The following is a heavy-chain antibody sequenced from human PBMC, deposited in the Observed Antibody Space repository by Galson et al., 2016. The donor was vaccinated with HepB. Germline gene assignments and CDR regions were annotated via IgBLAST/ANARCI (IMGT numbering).Heavy chain of an antibody. D-gene: IGHD1-26*01. CDR3: ARVGPPYFSYYMDV. CDR1: GGSISSYF. CDR2: IYYSGST. Sequence: SETLSLTCTVSGGSISSYFWSWIRQPPGKGLEWIDYIYYSGSTNYNPSLKSRVTISIDTSKNQFSLKLSSVTAADTAVYYCARVGPPYFSYYMDVWGKGTTVTVSS. J-gene: IGHJ6*03. V-gene: IGHV4-59*13.